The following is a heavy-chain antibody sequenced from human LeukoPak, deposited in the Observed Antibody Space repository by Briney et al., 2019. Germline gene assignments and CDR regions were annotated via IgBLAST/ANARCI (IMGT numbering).Heavy chain of an antibody. CDR1: GYTFTSYA. Sequence: ASVKVSCKASGYTFTSYAMHWVRQAPGQRLEWMGWINAGNGNTKYSQKFQGRVTLTRDTSASTAYMELSSLRSEDTAVYYCARADLVRNYYGMDVWGKGTTVTVSS. J-gene: IGHJ6*04. CDR2: INAGNGNT. D-gene: IGHD4-23*01. V-gene: IGHV1-3*01. CDR3: ARADLVRNYYGMDV.